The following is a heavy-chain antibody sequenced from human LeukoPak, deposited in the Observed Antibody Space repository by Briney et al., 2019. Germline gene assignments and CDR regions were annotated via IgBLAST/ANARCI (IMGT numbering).Heavy chain of an antibody. CDR1: GFTFSSYS. Sequence: GGSLRLSCAASGFTFSSYSMNWVRQAPGKGLEWVSYISRTSHTIYYADSVKGRFTISRDNAKNSLYLQMNSLRAEDTAVYYCARDPRVAVAGTSERAFDIWGQGTMVTVSS. CDR2: ISRTSHTI. D-gene: IGHD6-19*01. V-gene: IGHV3-48*04. CDR3: ARDPRVAVAGTSERAFDI. J-gene: IGHJ3*02.